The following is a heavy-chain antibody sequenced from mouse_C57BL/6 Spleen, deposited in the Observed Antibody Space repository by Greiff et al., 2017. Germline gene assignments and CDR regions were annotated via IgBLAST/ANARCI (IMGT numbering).Heavy chain of an antibody. CDR2: INPNNGGT. CDR3: ARDYGNFQRWYFDV. Sequence: VQLQQSGPELVKPGASVKIPCKASGYTFTDYNMDWVKQSHGKSLEWIGDINPNNGGTIYNQKFKGKATLTVDKSSSTAYMGLRSLTSEDTAVYYCARDYGNFQRWYFDVWGTGTTVTVSS. D-gene: IGHD2-1*01. V-gene: IGHV1-18*01. CDR1: GYTFTDYN. J-gene: IGHJ1*03.